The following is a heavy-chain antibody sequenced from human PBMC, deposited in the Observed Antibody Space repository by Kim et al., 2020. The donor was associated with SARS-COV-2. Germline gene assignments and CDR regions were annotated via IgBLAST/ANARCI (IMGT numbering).Heavy chain of an antibody. V-gene: IGHV3-23*01. J-gene: IGHJ4*02. D-gene: IGHD3-3*01. Sequence: GRFTISRDTSKNTLYLQMNSLGAEDTAVYYCARFGGYDFWSGYYPPYFDYWGQGTLVTVSS. CDR3: ARFGGYDFWSGYYPPYFDY.